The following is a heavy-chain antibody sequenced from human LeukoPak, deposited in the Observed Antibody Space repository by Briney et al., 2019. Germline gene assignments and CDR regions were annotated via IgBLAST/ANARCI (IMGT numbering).Heavy chain of an antibody. V-gene: IGHV3-7*04. CDR2: IKQDGSEK. CDR3: ARDEPNLYSGSLG. J-gene: IGHJ4*02. D-gene: IGHD1-26*01. Sequence: PGGSLRLSCAASGFTFSGYWMSWVRQAPGKGLEWVANIKQDGSEKYYVDSVKGRFTISRDNAKNSLYLQMNSLRAEDTAVYYCARDEPNLYSGSLGWGQGTLVTVSS. CDR1: GFTFSGYW.